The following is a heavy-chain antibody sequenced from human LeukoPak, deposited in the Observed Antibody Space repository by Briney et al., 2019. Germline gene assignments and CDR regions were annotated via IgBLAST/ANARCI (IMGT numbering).Heavy chain of an antibody. J-gene: IGHJ4*02. Sequence: GGSLRLSCAASGFTFSTYAMTWVRQAPGKGLEWVSSISGSSGDTYYADSVKGRFTISRDNSKNTLYLQMNNLRAEDTAVYYCAKDQSYSGSYYDYWGQGTLVIVSS. V-gene: IGHV3-23*01. D-gene: IGHD1-26*01. CDR2: ISGSSGDT. CDR1: GFTFSTYA. CDR3: AKDQSYSGSYYDY.